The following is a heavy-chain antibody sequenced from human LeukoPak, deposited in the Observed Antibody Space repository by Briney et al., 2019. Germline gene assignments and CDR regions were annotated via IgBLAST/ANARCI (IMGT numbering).Heavy chain of an antibody. CDR3: AREYGDYGFGQGGY. CDR2: INWNGGST. CDR1: GFTFDDYG. D-gene: IGHD4-17*01. J-gene: IGHJ4*02. V-gene: IGHV3-20*04. Sequence: GGSLRLPRAASGFTFDDYGMSWVRHPPRKGLEWLPGINWNGGSTAHADPVKGRFTTSRENAKKSLYLQMNSPIAEDTALYYCAREYGDYGFGQGGYWGQGTLVTVSS.